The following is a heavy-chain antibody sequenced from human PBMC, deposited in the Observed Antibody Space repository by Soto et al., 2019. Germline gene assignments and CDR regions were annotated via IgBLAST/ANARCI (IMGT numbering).Heavy chain of an antibody. CDR2: INPNSGGT. J-gene: IGHJ6*02. Sequence: ASVKVSCKASGYTFTGYYMHWVRQAPGQGLEWMGWINPNSGGTNYAQKSQGRVTMTRDTSISTAYMELSRLRSDDTAVYYCASLGPSLAHGNPNYYYYGMDVWGQGTTVTVSS. CDR3: ASLGPSLAHGNPNYYYYGMDV. CDR1: GYTFTGYY. V-gene: IGHV1-2*02. D-gene: IGHD5-12*01.